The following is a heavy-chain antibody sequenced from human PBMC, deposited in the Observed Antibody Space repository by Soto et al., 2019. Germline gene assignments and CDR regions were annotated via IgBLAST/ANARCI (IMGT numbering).Heavy chain of an antibody. Sequence: EVQLLESGGGLVQPGGSLRLSCTTSGFMFGNYAMTWVRQAPGKGLEWVSTITGSGGGTYYADSVKGRFTISRDNSKNTLYLQMNGLRAEDTAVYYCARDHCSTTSCYFDSWGQGTLVTVSS. CDR2: ITGSGGGT. D-gene: IGHD2-2*01. CDR1: GFMFGNYA. J-gene: IGHJ4*02. V-gene: IGHV3-23*01. CDR3: ARDHCSTTSCYFDS.